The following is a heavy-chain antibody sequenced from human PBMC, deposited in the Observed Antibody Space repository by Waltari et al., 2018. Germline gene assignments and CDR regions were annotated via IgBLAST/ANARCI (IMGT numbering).Heavy chain of an antibody. CDR1: GYTFTDYY. CDR3: ATGIVVGATIDY. Sequence: EVQLVQSGAEVKKSGATVKISCKASGYTFTDYYIHWVQQAPGKGLEWMGRGDPAEGETIYAETLQGRFTITADPSQETASMELSSLRSEDTAVYYCATGIVVGATIDYWGQGTLVTVSS. V-gene: IGHV1-69-2*01. J-gene: IGHJ4*02. D-gene: IGHD1-26*01. CDR2: GDPAEGET.